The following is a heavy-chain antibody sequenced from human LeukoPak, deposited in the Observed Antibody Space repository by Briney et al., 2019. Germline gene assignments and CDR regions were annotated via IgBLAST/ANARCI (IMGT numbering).Heavy chain of an antibody. CDR3: ARKGGGSFNFDY. CDR2: IIPIFGTA. D-gene: IGHD1-26*01. V-gene: IGHV1-69*13. Sequence: SVKVSCKASGGTFSSYAISWVRQAPGQGLEWMGGIIPIFGTANYAQKFQGRVTITADESTSTAYMELSSLRSEDTAVYYCARKGGGSFNFDYWGQGTLVTVSS. J-gene: IGHJ4*02. CDR1: GGTFSSYA.